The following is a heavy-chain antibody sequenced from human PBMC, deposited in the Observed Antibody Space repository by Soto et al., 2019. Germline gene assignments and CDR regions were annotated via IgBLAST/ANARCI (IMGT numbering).Heavy chain of an antibody. CDR2: IYYSGST. V-gene: IGHV4-39*01. D-gene: IGHD3-22*01. Sequence: GTLALTCTVSGGSISSSSYYWGWIRQPPGKGLEWIGSIYYSGSTYYNPSLKSRVTISVDTSKNQFSLKLSSVTAADTAVYYCARQDSSGYYPYYYYYGMDVWGQGTTVTVSS. CDR1: GGSISSSSYY. J-gene: IGHJ6*02. CDR3: ARQDSSGYYPYYYYYGMDV.